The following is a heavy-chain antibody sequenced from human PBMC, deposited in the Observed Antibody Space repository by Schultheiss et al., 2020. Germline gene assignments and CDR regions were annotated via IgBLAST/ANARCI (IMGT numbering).Heavy chain of an antibody. V-gene: IGHV1-58*02. CDR2: IVVGSGNT. Sequence: SVKVSCKASGFTFTSSAMQWVRQARGQRLEWIGWIVVGSGNTNYAQKFQERVTITRDMSTSTAYMELSSLRSEDTAVYYCTRLARYYGSGSSTYYYYYYMDVWGKGTTVTVSS. CDR1: GFTFTSSA. J-gene: IGHJ6*03. CDR3: TRLARYYGSGSSTYYYYYYMDV. D-gene: IGHD3-10*01.